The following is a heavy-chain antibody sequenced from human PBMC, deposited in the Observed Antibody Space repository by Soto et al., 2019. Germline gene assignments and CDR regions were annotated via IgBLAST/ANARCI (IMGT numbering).Heavy chain of an antibody. CDR1: GFTLSGYA. CDR2: ISTNGVGT. J-gene: IGHJ6*03. V-gene: IGHV3-64*01. Sequence: LRLSCAASGFTLSGYAMDWVRQAPGKGLEYVSGISTNGVGTYYANSVQGRFTISRDNSKNTVYLQMGSLRPEDMAVYYCARRARPDFYYMDVWGKGTTVTVSS. D-gene: IGHD6-6*01. CDR3: ARRARPDFYYMDV.